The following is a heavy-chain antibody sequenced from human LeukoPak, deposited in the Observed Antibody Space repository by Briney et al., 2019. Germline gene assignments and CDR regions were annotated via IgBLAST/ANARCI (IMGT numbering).Heavy chain of an antibody. CDR3: ARYYYYDSSGYSLLP. D-gene: IGHD3-22*01. V-gene: IGHV4-38-2*02. CDR1: GYSISSGYY. J-gene: IGHJ4*02. Sequence: TETLSLTCTVSGYSISSGYYWGWIRQPPGKGLEWIGSIYHSGSTYYNPSLKSRVTISVDTSKNQFSLKLSSVTAADTAVYYCARYYYYDSSGYSLLPWGQGTLVTVSS. CDR2: IYHSGST.